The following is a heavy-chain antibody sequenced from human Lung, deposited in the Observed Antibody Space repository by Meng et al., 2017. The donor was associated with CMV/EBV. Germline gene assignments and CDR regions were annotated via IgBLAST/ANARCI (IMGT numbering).Heavy chain of an antibody. D-gene: IGHD3-3*01. V-gene: IGHV3-48*03. J-gene: IGHJ6*02. CDR2: ISSSGSTI. CDR3: ARDRRETYYYDFWSGYYPYYYYYGMDV. CDR1: GFXFSSYE. Sequence: GGSXRLXCAASGFXFSSYEMNWVRQAPGKGLEWVSYISSSGSTIYYADSVKGRFTISRDNAKNSLYLQMNSLRAEDTAVYYCARDRRETYYYDFWSGYYPYYYYYGMDVXGQGXTVTVSS.